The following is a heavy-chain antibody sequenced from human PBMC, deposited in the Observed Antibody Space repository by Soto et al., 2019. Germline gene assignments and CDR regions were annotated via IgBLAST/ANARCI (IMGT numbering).Heavy chain of an antibody. CDR1: GGSFSGYY. CDR2: SNHRGST. CDR3: AKFWEYFDQKVNFNY. J-gene: IGHJ4*02. D-gene: IGHD3-9*01. V-gene: IGHV4-34*01. Sequence: SETLSLTCAVYGGSFSGYYWSWIRQPPGKGLEWIGESNHRGSTNYNPSLKSRVTISIDTSKNQFSLKLSSVTAADTAVYHCAKFWEYFDQKVNFNYGGQETLFTVS.